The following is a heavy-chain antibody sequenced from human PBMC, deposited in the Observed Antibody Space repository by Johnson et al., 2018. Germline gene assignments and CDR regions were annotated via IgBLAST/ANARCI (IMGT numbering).Heavy chain of an antibody. D-gene: IGHD2-2*01. Sequence: QVQLVESGPGLVKPSETLSLTCTVSGGSISSYYWSWIRQPPGKGLEWIGYIYYSGSTNYNPSLKSRVTISVDTSKNQFSLQLSSVTAADTAGYYCAREFLGYCSSTSCYEAFDSWGQGTMVTVSS. CDR1: GGSISSYY. CDR3: AREFLGYCSSTSCYEAFDS. CDR2: IYYSGST. J-gene: IGHJ3*02. V-gene: IGHV4-59*01.